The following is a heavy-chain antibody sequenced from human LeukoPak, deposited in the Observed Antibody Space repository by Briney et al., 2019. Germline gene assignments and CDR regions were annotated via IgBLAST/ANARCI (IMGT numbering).Heavy chain of an antibody. CDR3: SSLYVWGSYRYSDY. J-gene: IGHJ4*02. Sequence: GGSLRLSCAASGFTFSDHYMDWVRQAPGKGLEWVGRIRNKANSYTTEYAASVKGRFTISSDDSKNSLYLQMNSLKTEDTAVYYCSSLYVWGSYRYSDYWGQRTLVTVSS. CDR1: GFTFSDHY. CDR2: IRNKANSYTT. D-gene: IGHD3-16*02. V-gene: IGHV3-72*01.